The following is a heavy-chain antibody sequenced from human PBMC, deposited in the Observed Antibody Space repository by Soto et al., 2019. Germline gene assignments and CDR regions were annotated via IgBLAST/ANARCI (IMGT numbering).Heavy chain of an antibody. CDR1: GLIFSDYA. CDR3: TKDQDRGGDNYPPLDY. J-gene: IGHJ4*02. CDR2: ISGSGDAT. D-gene: IGHD4-17*01. Sequence: EVRLLESGGGLVQPGGSLRLSCAASGLIFSDYAMSWVRQAPGQALEWVSSISGSGDATYYADSVMGRFTISRDNSRNTVDLQMNNLTAEDTAIYYCTKDQDRGGDNYPPLDYWGQGTLAAVSS. V-gene: IGHV3-23*01.